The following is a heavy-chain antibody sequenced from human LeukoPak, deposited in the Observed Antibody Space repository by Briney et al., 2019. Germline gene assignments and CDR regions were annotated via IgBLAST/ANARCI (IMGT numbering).Heavy chain of an antibody. CDR1: SGSFSGYY. J-gene: IGHJ4*02. D-gene: IGHD6-6*01. CDR2: INNSGDT. CDR3: ARGRALVD. Sequence: SETLSLTCSFYSGSFSGYYWNWIRQSPGKGLDWIGEINNSGDTNYNPSLKSQVSISLDTSKNQFSLKMTSVTAGDTAIYYCARGRALVDWGQGTLVTVSS. V-gene: IGHV4-34*01.